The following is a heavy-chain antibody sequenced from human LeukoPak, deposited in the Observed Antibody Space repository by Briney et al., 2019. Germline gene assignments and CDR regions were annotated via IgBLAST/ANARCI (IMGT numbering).Heavy chain of an antibody. Sequence: PGGSLRLSCAASGFTFSSYAMSWVRQAPGKGLEWVSAISGSGGSTYYADSVKGRFTISRDNSKNTLYLQMNSPRAEDTAVYYCAKDFMRSGYYQPFDYWGQGTLVTVSS. D-gene: IGHD3-3*01. V-gene: IGHV3-23*01. CDR3: AKDFMRSGYYQPFDY. CDR2: ISGSGGST. CDR1: GFTFSSYA. J-gene: IGHJ4*02.